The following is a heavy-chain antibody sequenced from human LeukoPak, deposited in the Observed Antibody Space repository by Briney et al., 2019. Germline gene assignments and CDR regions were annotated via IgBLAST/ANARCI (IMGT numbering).Heavy chain of an antibody. D-gene: IGHD6-13*01. CDR3: ARRLAGTEDY. CDR2: IYYSGST. V-gene: IGHV4-39*01. Sequence: SETLSLTCTVSGGSISSSSYYWGWIRQPPGKGLEWIVSIYYSGSTYYNPSLKSRFTISVDTSKNQFSLKLSSVTAADTAVYYCARRLAGTEDYWGQGTLVTVSS. J-gene: IGHJ4*02. CDR1: GGSISSSSYY.